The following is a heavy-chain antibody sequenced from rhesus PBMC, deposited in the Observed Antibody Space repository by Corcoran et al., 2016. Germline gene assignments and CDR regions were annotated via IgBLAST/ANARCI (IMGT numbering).Heavy chain of an antibody. Sequence: QVQLQESGPGLVKPSETLSLTCAVSGGSLSDDYYWSSIRQPPGNGLEWIGYIYGSGGCTNYNPSLKNRVTISIDTSKNQFSLKLSSVTAADTAVYYWAIVDTATAYYFDYWGQGVLVTVSS. V-gene: IGHV4-106*01. CDR1: GGSLSDDYY. CDR3: AIVDTATAYYFDY. J-gene: IGHJ4*01. CDR2: IYGSGGCT. D-gene: IGHD5-12*01.